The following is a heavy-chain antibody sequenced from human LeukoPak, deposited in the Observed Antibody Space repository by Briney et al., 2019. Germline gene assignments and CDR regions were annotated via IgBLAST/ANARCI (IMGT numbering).Heavy chain of an antibody. CDR3: ATLGYSYGTDY. Sequence: SETLSLTCTVSGGSISSSSYYWDWIRQPPGKGLEWIGSIYSSGSTYYNPSLKSRVTISVDTSKNQFSLKLSSVTAADTAVYYCATLGYSYGTDYWGQGTLVTVSS. CDR2: IYSSGST. CDR1: GGSISSSSYY. D-gene: IGHD5-18*01. J-gene: IGHJ4*02. V-gene: IGHV4-39*01.